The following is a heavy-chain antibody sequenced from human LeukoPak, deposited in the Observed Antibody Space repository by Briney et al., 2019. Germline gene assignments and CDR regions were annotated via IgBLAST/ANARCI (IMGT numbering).Heavy chain of an antibody. CDR3: SRDGPSGSYDY. V-gene: IGHV4-4*07. Sequence: SETLSLTCAVSGGSISSSYYWSWIRQPAGKGLEWIGRIYTSGSTNYNPSLKSRVTMSVDTSKNQFSLKLSSVTAADTAVYYCSRDGPSGSYDYWGQGTLVTVSS. J-gene: IGHJ4*02. CDR1: GGSISSSYY. CDR2: IYTSGST. D-gene: IGHD1-26*01.